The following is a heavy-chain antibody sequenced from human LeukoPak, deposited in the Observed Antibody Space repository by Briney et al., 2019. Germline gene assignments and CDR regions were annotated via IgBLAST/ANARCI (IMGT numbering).Heavy chain of an antibody. Sequence: ASVKVSCKASGYTFTSYGISWVRQAPGQGLEWMGWISAYNGNTNYAQKLQGRVTMTTDTSTSTAYMELRSLRSDDTAVYYCARGSVPAATRGDFQTWGQGTLVTVSS. D-gene: IGHD2-2*01. CDR3: ARGSVPAATRGDFQT. J-gene: IGHJ1*01. CDR2: ISAYNGNT. CDR1: GYTFTSYG. V-gene: IGHV1-18*01.